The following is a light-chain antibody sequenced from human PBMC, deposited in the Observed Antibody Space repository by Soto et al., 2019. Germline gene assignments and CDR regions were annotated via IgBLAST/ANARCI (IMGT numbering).Light chain of an antibody. Sequence: QLTQSPSSVSASVGDSVTISCRASDQIYTSLAWYHQKPGRAPKLLIYGASNLHTGVSARFRCSGSGSDFSLTISSLQPDDIGIYYCQYYTLYSGPFGQGTRV. V-gene: IGKV1-5*01. CDR1: DQIYTS. J-gene: IGKJ1*01. CDR2: GAS. CDR3: QYYTLYSGP.